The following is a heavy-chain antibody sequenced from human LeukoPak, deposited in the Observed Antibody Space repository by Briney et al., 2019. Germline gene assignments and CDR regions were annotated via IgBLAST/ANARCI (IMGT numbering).Heavy chain of an antibody. J-gene: IGHJ5*02. D-gene: IGHD3-3*01. CDR3: ARDNRFSQWLLEGWFDP. CDR1: GGTFSSYA. CDR2: IIPIFGIA. Sequence: GASVKVSCKASGGTFSSYAISWVRQAPGQGLEWMGGIIPIFGIANYAQKFQGRVTITADKSTSTAYMELSSLRSEDTAVYYCARDNRFSQWLLEGWFDPWGQGTLVTVSS. V-gene: IGHV1-69*10.